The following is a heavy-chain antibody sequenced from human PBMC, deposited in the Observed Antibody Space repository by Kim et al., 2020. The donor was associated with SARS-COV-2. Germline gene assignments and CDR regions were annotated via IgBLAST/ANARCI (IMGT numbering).Heavy chain of an antibody. J-gene: IGHJ4*02. CDR3: ARTGAKGSSSWYGSDY. V-gene: IGHV4-59*13. Sequence: ETLSLTCTVSGGSISSYYWSWIRQPPGKGLEWIGYIYYSGSTNYNPSLKSRVTISVDTSKNQFSLKLSSVTAADTAVYYCARTGAKGSSSWYGSDYWGQGTLVTVSS. D-gene: IGHD6-13*01. CDR2: IYYSGST. CDR1: GGSISSYY.